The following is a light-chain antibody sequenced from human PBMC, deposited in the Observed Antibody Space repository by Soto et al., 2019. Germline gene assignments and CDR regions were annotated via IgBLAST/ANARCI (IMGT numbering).Light chain of an antibody. CDR3: QQRSNWPLT. CDR1: QSVSSSY. Sequence: EIVLTQSPGTLSLSPGERATLSCRASQSVSSSYLAWYQQKPGQAPRLLIYGASSRATGITDRFSGSGSGTDFTLTISRLEPEDFAVYYCQQRSNWPLTVGGGTKVEIK. CDR2: GAS. J-gene: IGKJ4*01. V-gene: IGKV3D-20*02.